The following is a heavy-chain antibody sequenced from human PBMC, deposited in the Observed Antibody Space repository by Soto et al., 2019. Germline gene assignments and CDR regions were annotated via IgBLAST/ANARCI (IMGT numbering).Heavy chain of an antibody. V-gene: IGHV1-69*19. CDR3: AREIQVHTPAFVY. J-gene: IGHJ4*02. CDR1: GGTFNIYA. D-gene: IGHD3-10*01. CDR2: ISPMFGAA. Sequence: QVQLVQSGAEMKKPGASLKVSCQSSGGTFNIYAMNWVRQAPGQGPEWMGDISPMFGAANYAPKFQGRVTITADESTGTSYMQLSSLTSEDTALYSCAREIQVHTPAFVYWGQGTLVTVSS.